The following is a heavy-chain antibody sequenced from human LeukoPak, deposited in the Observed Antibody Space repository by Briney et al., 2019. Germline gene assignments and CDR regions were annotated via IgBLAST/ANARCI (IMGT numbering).Heavy chain of an antibody. J-gene: IGHJ4*02. V-gene: IGHV4-59*12. CDR2: IYYSGST. Sequence: SETLSLTCTVSGGSISIYYLSWIRQPPGKGLEWIGYIYYSGSTNYNPSLKSRVTISVDTSKNQFSLKLSSVTAADTAVYYCARGPRKDYFAYWGQGTLVTVSS. CDR3: ARGPRKDYFAY. CDR1: GGSISIYY.